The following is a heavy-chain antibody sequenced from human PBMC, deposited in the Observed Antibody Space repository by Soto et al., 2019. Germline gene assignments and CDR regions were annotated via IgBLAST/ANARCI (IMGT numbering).Heavy chain of an antibody. CDR3: ARFRGSYGMDV. J-gene: IGHJ6*02. D-gene: IGHD3-10*01. CDR2: IIPILGIA. Sequence: QVQLVQSGAEVKKPGSSVKVSCKASGGTFSSYTISWVRQAPGQGLEWMGRIIPILGIANYAQKFQGRVTITADKYPSTDYMELSSLRSEDTAVYYCARFRGSYGMDVWGQGTTVTVSS. V-gene: IGHV1-69*02. CDR1: GGTFSSYT.